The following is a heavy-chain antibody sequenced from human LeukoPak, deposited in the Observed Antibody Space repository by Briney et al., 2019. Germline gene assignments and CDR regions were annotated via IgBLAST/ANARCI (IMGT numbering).Heavy chain of an antibody. D-gene: IGHD3-10*01. CDR1: GFTFSSYS. J-gene: IGHJ4*02. V-gene: IGHV3-48*01. CDR3: AREGPGFDY. Sequence: GGSLRLSCAASGFTFSSYSMNWVRQAPGKGLEWVSYISSSSSTIYYADSVKGRFTISRDNAKNSLYLQMNSLRAEDTAVYYCAREGPGFDYWGQGTLVTVSS. CDR2: ISSSSSTI.